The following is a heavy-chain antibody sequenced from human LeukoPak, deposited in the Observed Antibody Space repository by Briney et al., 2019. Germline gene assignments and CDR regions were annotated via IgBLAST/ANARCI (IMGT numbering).Heavy chain of an antibody. D-gene: IGHD3-10*01. Sequence: SHTLSLTCAISGDSVSSNSAAWSWIRQSPSRGLEWLGRTFYRSKWYNDYATSVKSRIILNPDTSKNQLSLQVNSVTPEDTAVYYCARGSNYGSGSYLFDYWGQGTLVTVSS. J-gene: IGHJ4*02. CDR3: ARGSNYGSGSYLFDY. CDR2: TFYRSKWYN. V-gene: IGHV6-1*01. CDR1: GDSVSSNSAA.